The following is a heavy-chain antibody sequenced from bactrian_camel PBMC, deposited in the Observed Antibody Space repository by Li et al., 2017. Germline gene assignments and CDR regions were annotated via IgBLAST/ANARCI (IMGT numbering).Heavy chain of an antibody. CDR1: GYTYSSYC. J-gene: IGHJ4*01. CDR2: IDSDGLA. D-gene: IGHD2*01. V-gene: IGHV3S10*01. CDR3: AALSAPAVSPPKDCTGGYWPDEFDY. Sequence: DVQLVESGGGSVQAEGSLRLSCAASGYTYSSYCMGWFRQAPGKEREGVAVIDSDGLAKYADSVKGRFTISQDNAKNTVSLQMRSLKPEDTAVYRCAALSAPAVSPPKDCTGGYWPDEFDYWGQGTQVTVS.